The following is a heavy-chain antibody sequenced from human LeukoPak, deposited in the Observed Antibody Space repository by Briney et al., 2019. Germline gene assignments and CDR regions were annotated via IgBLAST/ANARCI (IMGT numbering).Heavy chain of an antibody. CDR3: ARAPGTWNDYAFDI. D-gene: IGHD1-1*01. V-gene: IGHV3-21*01. CDR2: ISSSTTYI. J-gene: IGHJ3*02. Sequence: GGSLRLSCAASGFTSSSYSISWFRQAPGEGLEWVSSISSSTTYIYYADSMKGRFTISRDNSKNTLYMQMNSLRAEDTAVYYCARAPGTWNDYAFDIWGQGTMVTVSS. CDR1: GFTSSSYS.